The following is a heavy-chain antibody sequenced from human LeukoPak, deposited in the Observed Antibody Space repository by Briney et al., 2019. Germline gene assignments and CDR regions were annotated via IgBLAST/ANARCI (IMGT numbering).Heavy chain of an antibody. J-gene: IGHJ6*02. Sequence: ASVKVSCKASGYTFPSYGLSWVRQAPGQGLEWMGWISAYNGNTNYAQKVQGRVTMTTDTATSTAYMELRSLRPDDTAVYYCARDILTGYLGIYYYGMDVWGQGTTVTVSS. CDR1: GYTFPSYG. V-gene: IGHV1-18*01. CDR2: ISAYNGNT. CDR3: ARDILTGYLGIYYYGMDV. D-gene: IGHD3-9*01.